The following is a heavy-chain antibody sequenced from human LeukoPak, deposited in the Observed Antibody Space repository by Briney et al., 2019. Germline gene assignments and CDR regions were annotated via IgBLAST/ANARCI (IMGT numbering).Heavy chain of an antibody. D-gene: IGHD5-18*01. J-gene: IGHJ4*02. CDR1: GFTFSSCG. CDR2: IWYDGSNK. CDR3: ARGAYQLLRGYSYGHFDY. V-gene: IGHV3-33*01. Sequence: GGSLRLSCAASGFTFSSCGMHWVRQAPGKGLEWVAVIWYDGSNKYYADSVKGRFTISRDNSKNTLYLQMNRLRAEDTAVYYCARGAYQLLRGYSYGHFDYWGQGTLVTVSS.